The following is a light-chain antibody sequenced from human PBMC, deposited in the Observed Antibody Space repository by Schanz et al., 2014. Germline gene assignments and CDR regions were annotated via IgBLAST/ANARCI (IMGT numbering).Light chain of an antibody. V-gene: IGKV3D-20*02. Sequence: EIVLTQSPATLSLSPGERATLSCRASQSVSSSYFAWYQQKPGQPPRLLIYAASSRATGIPDRFSGSGSGTDFTLTISRLEPEDVATYYCQKYNSAPFTFGPGTKVDIK. J-gene: IGKJ3*01. CDR2: AAS. CDR3: QKYNSAPFT. CDR1: QSVSSSY.